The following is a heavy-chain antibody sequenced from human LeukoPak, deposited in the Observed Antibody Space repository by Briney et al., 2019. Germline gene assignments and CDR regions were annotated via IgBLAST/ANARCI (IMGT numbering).Heavy chain of an antibody. CDR3: AREPYSSGWYFSYYFDY. CDR1: GFTFSNYA. CDR2: ISYDGSNK. J-gene: IGHJ4*02. V-gene: IGHV3-30-3*01. D-gene: IGHD6-19*01. Sequence: RGSLRLSCAASGFTFSNYAMHWVRQAPGKGLEWVAVISYDGSNKYYADSVKGRFTISRDNSKNTLYLQMNSLRAEDTAVYYCAREPYSSGWYFSYYFDYWGQGTLVTVSS.